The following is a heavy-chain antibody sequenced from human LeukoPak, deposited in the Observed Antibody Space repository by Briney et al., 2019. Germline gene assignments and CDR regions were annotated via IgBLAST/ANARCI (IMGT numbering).Heavy chain of an antibody. CDR3: ARGRRASVAVNPQRSIAAAGKYFQH. CDR2: IYYSGST. Sequence: SETLSLTCTVSGGSISSSSYYWGWIRQPPGKGLEWIGSIYYSGSTYYNPSLESRVTISVDTSKNQFSLKLSSVTAADTAVYYCARGRRASVAVNPQRSIAAAGKYFQHWGQGTLVTVSS. CDR1: GGSISSSSYY. J-gene: IGHJ1*01. D-gene: IGHD6-13*01. V-gene: IGHV4-39*07.